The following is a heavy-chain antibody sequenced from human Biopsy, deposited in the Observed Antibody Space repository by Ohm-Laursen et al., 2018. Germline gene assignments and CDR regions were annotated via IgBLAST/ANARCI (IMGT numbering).Heavy chain of an antibody. CDR3: VRVRGITPPGAFDF. CDR1: GGSIISYY. J-gene: IGHJ3*01. CDR2: ISYSGTT. Sequence: GTLSLTCSVSGGSIISYYWTWIRQPPGKGLEWLGYISYSGTTSYNPSLESRVTISLDTSNNRFSLNLNSLTAADTAIYYCVRVRGITPPGAFDFWGQGTKVAVSS. D-gene: IGHD6-13*01. V-gene: IGHV4-59*01.